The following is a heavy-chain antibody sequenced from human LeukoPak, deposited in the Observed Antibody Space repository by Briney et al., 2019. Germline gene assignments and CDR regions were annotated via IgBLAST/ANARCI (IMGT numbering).Heavy chain of an antibody. CDR1: GGSVNSGSYY. Sequence: SETLSLTYTVSGGSVNSGSYYWNWIRQPPGKGLEWIGYIYYSGSTNYNPSLKSRVTISVGTSKNQFSLKLSSVTAADTAVYYCARAAYRGSYHSDYWGQGTLVTVSS. V-gene: IGHV4-61*01. D-gene: IGHD1-26*01. J-gene: IGHJ4*02. CDR2: IYYSGST. CDR3: ARAAYRGSYHSDY.